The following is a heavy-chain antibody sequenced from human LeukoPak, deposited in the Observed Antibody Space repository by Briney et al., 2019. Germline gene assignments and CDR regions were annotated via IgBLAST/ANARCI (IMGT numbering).Heavy chain of an antibody. CDR3: ARVSGSYVYFDY. J-gene: IGHJ4*02. Sequence: ASVKVSCKASAYAFTNYYMHWVRQAPGQGLEWMGIINPSGGSTTYAQKFQDRVTMTRDTSTTTVYMELSSLRSEDTAVYYCARVSGSYVYFDYWGQGTLVTVSS. CDR1: AYAFTNYY. CDR2: INPSGGST. V-gene: IGHV1-46*01. D-gene: IGHD1-26*01.